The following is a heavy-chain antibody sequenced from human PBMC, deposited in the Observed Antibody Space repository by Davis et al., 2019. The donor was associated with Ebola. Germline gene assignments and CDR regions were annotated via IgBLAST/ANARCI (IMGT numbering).Heavy chain of an antibody. CDR2: IDPSDSYT. Sequence: GGSLRLSCKGSGYSFTSYWISWVRQMPGKGLEWMGRIDPSDSYTNYSPSFQGHVTISADKSISTAYLQWSSLKASDTAMYYYARHVFDFDMAFDYWGQGTLVTVSS. V-gene: IGHV5-10-1*01. CDR3: ARHVFDFDMAFDY. J-gene: IGHJ4*02. D-gene: IGHD2-21*01. CDR1: GYSFTSYW.